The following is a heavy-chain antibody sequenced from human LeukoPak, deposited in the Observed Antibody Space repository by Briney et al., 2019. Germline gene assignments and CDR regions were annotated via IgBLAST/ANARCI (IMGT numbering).Heavy chain of an antibody. Sequence: SETLSLTCTVSGGSISSSSYYWGWIRQPPGKGLEWIGSIYYSGSTYSNPSLQSRLTISVDTSKNQFSLKLNSVTAADTAVYYCARGVVAAAGRTFDFWGQGTLVTVSS. V-gene: IGHV4-39*01. CDR1: GGSISSSSYY. J-gene: IGHJ4*02. CDR2: IYYSGST. CDR3: ARGVVAAAGRTFDF. D-gene: IGHD6-13*01.